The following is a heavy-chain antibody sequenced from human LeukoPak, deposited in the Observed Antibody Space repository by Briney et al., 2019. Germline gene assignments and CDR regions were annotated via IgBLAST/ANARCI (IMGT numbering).Heavy chain of an antibody. CDR3: ARDHYYDSSGYYSDFDY. Sequence: SGGSLRLSCAASGFTFSSYSMSWVRQAPGKGLEWVSYISSSSTTIYYADSVKGRFTISRDNAKNSLYLQMNSLRAEDTAVYFCARDHYYDSSGYYSDFDYWGQGTLVTVSS. CDR1: GFTFSSYS. V-gene: IGHV3-48*04. D-gene: IGHD3-22*01. CDR2: ISSSSTTI. J-gene: IGHJ4*02.